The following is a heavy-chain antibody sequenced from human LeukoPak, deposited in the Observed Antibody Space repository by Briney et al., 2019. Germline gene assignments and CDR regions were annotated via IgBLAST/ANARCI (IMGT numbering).Heavy chain of an antibody. D-gene: IGHD3-16*02. V-gene: IGHV3-7*03. CDR2: IKNDGAVK. CDR3: AKDLPSMITFGGVIVLDY. Sequence: GSLRLSCAASGFTFSYRWMTWVRQAPGKGLEWVANIKNDGAVKNYVDSVKGRFTISRDNAKNSLYLQMNSLRAEDTAVYYRAKDLPSMITFGGVIVLDYWGQGTLVTVSS. CDR1: GFTFSYRW. J-gene: IGHJ4*02.